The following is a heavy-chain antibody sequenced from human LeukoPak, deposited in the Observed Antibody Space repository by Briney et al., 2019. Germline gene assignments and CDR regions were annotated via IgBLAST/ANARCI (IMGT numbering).Heavy chain of an antibody. D-gene: IGHD4-17*01. Sequence: GGSLRLSCAASGFTFSSYNMNWVRQAPGKGLGWVSCISDRSNYIYYADSVKGRFTISRDNAKNSLYLELNSLRAEDTAVYHCVRDSDTYGDHTTRRFDYWGQGTLVTVSP. V-gene: IGHV3-21*01. CDR2: ISDRSNYI. J-gene: IGHJ4*02. CDR1: GFTFSSYN. CDR3: VRDSDTYGDHTTRRFDY.